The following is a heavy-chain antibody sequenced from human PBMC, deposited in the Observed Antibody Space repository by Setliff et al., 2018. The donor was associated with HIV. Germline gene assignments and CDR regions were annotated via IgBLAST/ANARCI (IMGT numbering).Heavy chain of an antibody. CDR2: IYYGGNT. V-gene: IGHV4-39*01. CDR3: ATHYGSGSYYNY. J-gene: IGHJ4*02. Sequence: SETLSLTCSVSGASVTSSSYYWGWIRQPPGRGLEWIGSIYYGGNTYSNPSLRSRLSISLDTSKNQFSLELYSVTAADTAVYYCATHYGSGSYYNYWGQGMLVTVSS. CDR1: GASVTSSSYY. D-gene: IGHD3-10*01.